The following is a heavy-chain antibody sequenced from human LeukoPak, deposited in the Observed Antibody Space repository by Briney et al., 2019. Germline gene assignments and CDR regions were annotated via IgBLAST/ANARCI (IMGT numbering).Heavy chain of an antibody. CDR2: ISAYNGNT. CDR1: GYTFTSYG. Sequence: ASVKVSCKASGYTFTSYGISWVRQAPGQGLEWMGWISAYNGNTNYAQKFQGRVTMTRDTSISTAYMELSSLRSEDTAVYYCARDPSFYCSGGSCYSGEHDYWGQGTLVTVSS. V-gene: IGHV1-18*01. J-gene: IGHJ4*02. CDR3: ARDPSFYCSGGSCYSGEHDY. D-gene: IGHD2-15*01.